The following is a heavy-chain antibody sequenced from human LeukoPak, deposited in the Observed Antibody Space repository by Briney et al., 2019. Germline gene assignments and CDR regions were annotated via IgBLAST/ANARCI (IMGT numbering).Heavy chain of an antibody. Sequence: GGSLRLSCAASGFTFDDYAMHWVRQAPGKGLEWVSGISWNSGSISYAGSVKGRFTISRDNAKNSLYLKMTSLTAEDTAVCYCAREAGSDRYSMDVWGQGTTTTVSS. CDR1: GFTFDDYA. D-gene: IGHD1-14*01. V-gene: IGHV3-9*01. CDR2: ISWNSGSI. J-gene: IGHJ6*02. CDR3: AREAGSDRYSMDV.